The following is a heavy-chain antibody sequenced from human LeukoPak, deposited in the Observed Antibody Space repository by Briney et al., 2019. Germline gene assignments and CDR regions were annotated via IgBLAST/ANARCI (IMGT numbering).Heavy chain of an antibody. CDR2: IYSGGST. CDR3: ARDSNAVYYDVAFDI. V-gene: IGHV3-53*01. D-gene: IGHD3-22*01. J-gene: IGHJ3*02. Sequence: GGSLRLSCAASGFTVSSNYMSWVRQAPGKGLERVSVIYSGGSTYYADSVKGRFTISRDNSKNTLYLQMNSLRAEDTAVYYCARDSNAVYYDVAFDIWGQGTMVTVSS. CDR1: GFTVSSNY.